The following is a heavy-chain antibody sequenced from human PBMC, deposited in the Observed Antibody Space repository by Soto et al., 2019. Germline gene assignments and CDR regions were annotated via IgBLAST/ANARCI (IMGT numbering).Heavy chain of an antibody. CDR1: GGTFDNYV. J-gene: IGHJ4*02. D-gene: IGHD3-16*01. Sequence: ASVKVSCKASGGTFDNYVLNWVRQAPGQGLEWVGGIIPSSETTNYAQKFQGRLTLIADANIVYMELSSLRSDDTAIYYCARRHVSSIHFLRFDDWGQGTLVPVYS. CDR3: ARRHVSSIHFLRFDD. CDR2: IIPSSETT. V-gene: IGHV1-69*13.